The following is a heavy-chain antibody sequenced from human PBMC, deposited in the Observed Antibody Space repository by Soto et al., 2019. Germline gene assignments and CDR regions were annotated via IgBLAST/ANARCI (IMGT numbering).Heavy chain of an antibody. D-gene: IGHD2-15*01. Sequence: QVQLVESGGGVVQPGGSLRLSCEASGFTFRDYGFHWVRQAPGKGLEWVAVIYYDGSGSDYEDSVRGRFIFSRDISTHTLYLQMNSLRAEDTAVYYCVREDCSGGTCYGGYWGQGNLVNVSS. CDR2: IYYDGSGS. CDR3: VREDCSGGTCYGGY. J-gene: IGHJ4*02. CDR1: GFTFRDYG. V-gene: IGHV3-33*01.